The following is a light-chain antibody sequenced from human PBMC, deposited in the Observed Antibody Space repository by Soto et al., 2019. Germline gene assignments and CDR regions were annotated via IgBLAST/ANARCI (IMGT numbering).Light chain of an antibody. J-gene: IGKJ4*01. Sequence: EMVMTQSPATLSVSPGERATLSCRASQNLSRNLAWYQQQPGQAPRLLIFYASTRATGIPARFSGSGSGTDFTLTISSLQSEDFAVYYCQHYNSYPLTFGGGTKVEI. CDR3: QHYNSYPLT. V-gene: IGKV3-15*01. CDR2: YAS. CDR1: QNLSRN.